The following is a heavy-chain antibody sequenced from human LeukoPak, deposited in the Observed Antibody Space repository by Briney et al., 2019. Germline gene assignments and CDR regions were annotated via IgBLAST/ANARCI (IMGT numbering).Heavy chain of an antibody. J-gene: IGHJ6*03. CDR3: ARGVVVVPAAIGGGYYYYYYMDD. D-gene: IGHD2-2*02. Sequence: SVKVSCKASGGTFSSYAISWVRQAPGQGLEWMGGIIPIFGTANYAQKFQGRVTITADESTSTAYMELSSLRSEDTAVYYCARGVVVVPAAIGGGYYYYYYMDDWGKGTTVTVSS. V-gene: IGHV1-69*13. CDR2: IIPIFGTA. CDR1: GGTFSSYA.